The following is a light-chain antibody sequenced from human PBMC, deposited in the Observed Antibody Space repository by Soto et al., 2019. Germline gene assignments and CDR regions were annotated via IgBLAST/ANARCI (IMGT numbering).Light chain of an antibody. J-gene: IGLJ1*01. CDR2: EVS. CDR3: SSHSSSSPYV. CDR1: SNDVGAYNY. Sequence: HSALTQPASVSGSPGQSLTISCTGTSNDVGAYNYVSWYQQQPGKAPKLIIYEVSHRPSGVSNRFSGSKSGNTASLTISALHVEDEADYFCSSHSSSSPYVFGPGTKLTVL. V-gene: IGLV2-14*03.